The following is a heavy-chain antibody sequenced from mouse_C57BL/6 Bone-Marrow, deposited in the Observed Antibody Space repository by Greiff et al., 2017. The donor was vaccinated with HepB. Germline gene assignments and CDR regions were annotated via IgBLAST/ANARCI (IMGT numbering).Heavy chain of an antibody. D-gene: IGHD4-1*01. CDR1: GFTFSDFY. J-gene: IGHJ3*01. V-gene: IGHV7-1*01. CDR3: ARDSNWDGGFAY. Sequence: EVMLVESGGGLVQSGRSLRLSCATSGFTFSDFYMEWVRQAPGKGLEWIAASRNKANDYTTEYSASVKGRFIVSRDTSQSILYLQMNALRAEDTAIYYCARDSNWDGGFAYWGQGTLVTVSA. CDR2: SRNKANDYTT.